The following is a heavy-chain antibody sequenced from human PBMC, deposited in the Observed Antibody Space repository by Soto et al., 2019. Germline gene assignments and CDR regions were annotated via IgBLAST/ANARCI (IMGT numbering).Heavy chain of an antibody. D-gene: IGHD1-26*01. Sequence: SETLSLTCTVSGCSTSSSLYHRVWIRQPPGKGLEWIGNVYYNGNTYYNASLKSRLTISVDTSNNQFSLKVKSVTAADTAVYFCARLSGSYNDRYFDNWGQGTLVS. J-gene: IGHJ4*02. CDR1: GCSTSSSLYH. V-gene: IGHV4-39*01. CDR3: ARLSGSYNDRYFDN. CDR2: VYYNGNT.